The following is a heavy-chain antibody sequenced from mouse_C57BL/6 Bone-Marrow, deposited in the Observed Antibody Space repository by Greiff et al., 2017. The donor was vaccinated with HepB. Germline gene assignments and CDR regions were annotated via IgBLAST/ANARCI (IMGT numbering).Heavy chain of an antibody. J-gene: IGHJ3*01. D-gene: IGHD1-1*01. CDR3: ARNLYYYGSSFPFAY. V-gene: IGHV1-54*01. CDR1: GYAFTNYL. Sequence: VQRVESGAELVRPGTSVKVSCKASGYAFTNYLIEWVKQRPGQGLEWIGVINPGSGGTNYNEKFKGKATLTADKSSSTAYMQLSSLTSEDSAVYFCARNLYYYGSSFPFAYWGQGTLVTVSA. CDR2: INPGSGGT.